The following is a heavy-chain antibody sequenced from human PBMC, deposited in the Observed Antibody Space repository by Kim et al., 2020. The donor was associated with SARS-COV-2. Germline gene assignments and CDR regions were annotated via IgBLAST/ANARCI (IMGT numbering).Heavy chain of an antibody. D-gene: IGHD2-2*01. Sequence: SETLSLNCTVSDGSISKNNYFWGWVRQPPGKGLEWIGSFYYGESTYYNPSLKSRVTISVDTSKNQFSLRLNSVTASDTAVYYCATTDLAPASQFHYWGQGTLVTVSS. CDR1: DGSISKNNYF. J-gene: IGHJ4*02. CDR3: ATTDLAPASQFHY. V-gene: IGHV4-39*01. CDR2: FYYGEST.